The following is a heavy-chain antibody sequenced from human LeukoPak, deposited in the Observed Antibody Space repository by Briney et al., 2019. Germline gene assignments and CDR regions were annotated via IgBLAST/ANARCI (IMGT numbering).Heavy chain of an antibody. CDR3: TKEGRSSAAFDY. J-gene: IGHJ4*02. CDR2: VNHSGST. CDR1: GGSFSGYY. V-gene: IGHV4-34*01. Sequence: SETLSLTCAVYGGSFSGYYWSWIRQPPGKGLEWIREVNHSGSTNYNPSLKSLVTISVDTTKNQFSLKLSSVAAADTAEYYCTKEGRSSAAFDYWGQGTLVTVSS. D-gene: IGHD2-15*01.